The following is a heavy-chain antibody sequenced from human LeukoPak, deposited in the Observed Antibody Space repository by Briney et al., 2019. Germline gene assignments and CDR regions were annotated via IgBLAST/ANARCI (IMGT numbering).Heavy chain of an antibody. V-gene: IGHV4-59*01. CDR1: GGSIGSYY. D-gene: IGHD6-13*01. J-gene: IGHJ4*02. Sequence: PWETLSLTCTVSGGSIGSYYWSWIRQPPGKGLEWIGYIYCSGSTNYNPSLKSGVTISVDTSKNQFSLKLSSVTAADTAVYYCARLSSAAGPPFDYWGQGTLVTVSS. CDR3: ARLSSAAGPPFDY. CDR2: IYCSGST.